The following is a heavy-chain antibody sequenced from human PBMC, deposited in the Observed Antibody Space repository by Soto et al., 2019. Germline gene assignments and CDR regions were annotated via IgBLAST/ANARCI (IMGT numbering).Heavy chain of an antibody. D-gene: IGHD3-22*01. J-gene: IGHJ4*02. CDR3: ARHQGYYYDSSGPRFDY. CDR1: GGSISSSSYY. V-gene: IGHV4-39*01. Sequence: NPSETLSLTCTVSGGSISSSSYYWVWIRHPPGKGLEWIGSIYYSGSTYYNPSLKSRVTISVDTSKSQFSLKLSSVTAADTAVYYCARHQGYYYDSSGPRFDYWGQGTLVTVSS. CDR2: IYYSGST.